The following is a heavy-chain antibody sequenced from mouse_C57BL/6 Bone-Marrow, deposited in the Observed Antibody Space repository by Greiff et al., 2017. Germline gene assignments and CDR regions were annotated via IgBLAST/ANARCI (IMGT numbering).Heavy chain of an antibody. V-gene: IGHV1-72*01. Sequence: VKLQQPGAELVKPGASVKLSCKASGYTFTSYWMHWVKQRPGRGLEGIGRIDPNSGGTKYNEKFKSKAPLTVDKPSSTAYMQLSSLTSVDSAVYYCARGTWFAYWGQGTLVTVSA. J-gene: IGHJ3*01. CDR3: ARGTWFAY. CDR1: GYTFTSYW. CDR2: IDPNSGGT.